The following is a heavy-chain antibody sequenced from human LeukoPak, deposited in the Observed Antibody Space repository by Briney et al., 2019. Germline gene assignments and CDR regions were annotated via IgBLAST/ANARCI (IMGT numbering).Heavy chain of an antibody. D-gene: IGHD5-18*01. CDR3: TKGTIWLPFDY. CDR1: GFTFSSYA. J-gene: IGHJ4*02. V-gene: IGHV3-23*01. Sequence: GGSLKLSCAASGFTFSSYAMSWVRQAPGKGLEWVSAISGSGGSTYYADSVKGRFTISRDNSKNTLYLQMNSLRAEDTAVYYCTKGTIWLPFDYWGQGTLVTVSS. CDR2: ISGSGGST.